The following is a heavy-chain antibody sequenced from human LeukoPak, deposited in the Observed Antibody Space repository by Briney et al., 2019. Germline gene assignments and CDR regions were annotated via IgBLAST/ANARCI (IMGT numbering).Heavy chain of an antibody. V-gene: IGHV1-18*01. J-gene: IGHJ4*02. CDR2: ISAYNGNT. CDR3: ARGSESFDY. D-gene: IGHD3-10*01. Sequence: ASVKVSCKASGYAFSNYGITWVRQAPGQGLVWMGWISAYNGNTNYAQKLQGRVTVTTDTSTGTAYMELRSLRSDDTAVYYCARGSESFDYWGQGTLVTVSS. CDR1: GYAFSNYG.